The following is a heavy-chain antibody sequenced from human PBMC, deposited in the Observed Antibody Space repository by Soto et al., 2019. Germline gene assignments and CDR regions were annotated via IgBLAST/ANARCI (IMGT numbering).Heavy chain of an antibody. CDR3: ASLYYDFWSGYYTADYYYYGMDV. CDR1: GFTFSSYA. Sequence: QVQLVESGGGVVQPGRSLRLSCAASGFTFSSYAMHWVRQAPGKGLEWVAVISYDGSNKYYADSVKGRFTISRDNSKNTLYLQMNSLRAEDTAVYYCASLYYDFWSGYYTADYYYYGMDVWGQGTTVTVSS. CDR2: ISYDGSNK. V-gene: IGHV3-30-3*01. J-gene: IGHJ6*02. D-gene: IGHD3-3*01.